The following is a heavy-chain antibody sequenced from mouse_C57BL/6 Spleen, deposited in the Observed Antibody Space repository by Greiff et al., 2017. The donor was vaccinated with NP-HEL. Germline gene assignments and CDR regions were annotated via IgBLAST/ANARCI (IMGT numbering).Heavy chain of an antibody. CDR1: GYTFTDHT. CDR2: IYPRDGST. V-gene: IGHV1-78*01. J-gene: IGHJ4*01. CDR3: ARRPYYDYDGVYAMDY. Sequence: VQLQQSDAELVKPGASVKISCKVSGYTFTDHTIHWMKQRPEQGLEWIGYIYPRDGSTKYNEKFKGKATLTADKSSSTAYMQLNSLTSEDSAVYFCARRPYYDYDGVYAMDYWGQGTSVTVSS. D-gene: IGHD2-4*01.